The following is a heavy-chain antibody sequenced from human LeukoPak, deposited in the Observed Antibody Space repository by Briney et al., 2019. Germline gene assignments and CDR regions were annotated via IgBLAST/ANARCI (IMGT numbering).Heavy chain of an antibody. CDR3: AKMWQWLTRDAFDI. CDR1: GFTFSSYG. CDR2: IGASGTGT. Sequence: PGGSLRLSCAASGFTFSSYGMHWVRQAPGKGLEWVSGIGASGTGTYYADSVRGRFTISRDDSKNTLYVQMNSLRVEDTAVYYCAKMWQWLTRDAFDIWGQGTMVTVSS. J-gene: IGHJ3*02. V-gene: IGHV3-23*01. D-gene: IGHD6-19*01.